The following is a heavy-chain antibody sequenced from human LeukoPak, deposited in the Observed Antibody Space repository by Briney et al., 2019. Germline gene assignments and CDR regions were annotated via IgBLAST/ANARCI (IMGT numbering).Heavy chain of an antibody. CDR3: ARDGPWFGESTGWFDP. CDR2: ISYDGSNK. Sequence: PGRSLRLSCAASGFTFSSYAMHWVRQAPGKGLEWVAVISYDGSNKYYADSVKGRFTISRDNSKNTLYLQMNSLRAEDTAVYYCARDGPWFGESTGWFDPWGQGTLVTVSS. D-gene: IGHD3-10*01. V-gene: IGHV3-30-3*01. J-gene: IGHJ5*02. CDR1: GFTFSSYA.